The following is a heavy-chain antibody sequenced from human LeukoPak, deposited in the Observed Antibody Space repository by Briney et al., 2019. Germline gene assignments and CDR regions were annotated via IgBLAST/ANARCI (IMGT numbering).Heavy chain of an antibody. V-gene: IGHV4-59*01. D-gene: IGHD3-22*01. CDR3: ARGPWYYYDSSGFSHFDY. CDR2: IYYSGST. Sequence: PSETLSLTCTVSGGSISSYYWSWIRQPPGKGLEWIGYIYYSGSTNYNPSLKSRVTISVDTSKSQFSLKLSSVTAADTAVYYCARGPWYYYDSSGFSHFDYWGQGTLVTVSS. J-gene: IGHJ4*02. CDR1: GGSISSYY.